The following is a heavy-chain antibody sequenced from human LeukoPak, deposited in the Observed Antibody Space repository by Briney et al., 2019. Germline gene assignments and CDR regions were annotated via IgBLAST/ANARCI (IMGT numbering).Heavy chain of an antibody. D-gene: IGHD5-12*01. J-gene: IGHJ3*02. CDR3: ASRAVRSGDDFRAFDI. Sequence: GGSLRLSCAASGFIFTNAWMSWVRQAPGKGLEGLGRIKRRTEGETAKYAGTMKGRFTISKDDSKNTLYLDMNRLKTEDTDVYFCASRAVRSGDDFRAFDIWRQGAMVIVSS. V-gene: IGHV3-15*01. CDR2: IKRRTEGETA. CDR1: GFIFTNAW.